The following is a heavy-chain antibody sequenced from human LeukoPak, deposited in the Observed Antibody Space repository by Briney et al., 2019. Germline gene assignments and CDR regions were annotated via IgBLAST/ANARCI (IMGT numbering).Heavy chain of an antibody. CDR3: ARLPYSYGLEPAYYFDY. Sequence: SETLSLTCTVSGGSISSYYWSWIRQPPGKGLEWIGYIYYSGSTNYNPSLKSRVTISVDTSKNQFSLKLSSVTAADTAVYYCARLPYSYGLEPAYYFDYWGQGALVTVSS. CDR2: IYYSGST. D-gene: IGHD5-18*01. V-gene: IGHV4-59*12. J-gene: IGHJ4*02. CDR1: GGSISSYY.